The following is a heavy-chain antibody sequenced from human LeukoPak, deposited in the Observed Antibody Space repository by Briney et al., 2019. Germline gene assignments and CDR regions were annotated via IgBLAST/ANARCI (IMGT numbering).Heavy chain of an antibody. D-gene: IGHD2-2*01. Sequence: SVKVSCKASGGTFSSYAISWVRQAPGQGLEWMGRIIPIFGTANYAQKFQGRVTITADKSTSTAYMELSSLRSEDTAVYYCAGYCSSTSCQNTRSSGRFDPWGQGTLVTVSS. J-gene: IGHJ5*02. CDR3: AGYCSSTSCQNTRSSGRFDP. CDR1: GGTFSSYA. V-gene: IGHV1-69*06. CDR2: IIPIFGTA.